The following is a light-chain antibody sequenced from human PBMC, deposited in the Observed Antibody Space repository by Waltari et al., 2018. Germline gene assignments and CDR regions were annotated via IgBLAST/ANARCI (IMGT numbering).Light chain of an antibody. CDR2: GAS. J-gene: IGKJ4*01. Sequence: EIVMTQSPATLSLSPGESATLSCRASQNVYTNLAWYQQKPGQAPGLLISGASARATGVPWRFRGSGSGTEFTLTISSLQSDDFAVYYCQQYNTWPPLTFGGGTRVDIK. V-gene: IGKV3-15*01. CDR1: QNVYTN. CDR3: QQYNTWPPLT.